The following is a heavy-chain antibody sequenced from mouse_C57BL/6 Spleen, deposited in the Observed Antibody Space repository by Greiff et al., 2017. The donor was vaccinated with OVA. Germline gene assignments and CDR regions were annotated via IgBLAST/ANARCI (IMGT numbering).Heavy chain of an antibody. CDR2: IHPNSGST. V-gene: IGHV1-64*01. D-gene: IGHD2-12*01. CDR3: ARESDYSSYAMDY. CDR1: GYTFTSYW. Sequence: VQLQQPGAELVKPGASVKLSCKASGYTFTSYWMHWVKQRPGQGLEWIGMIHPNSGSTNYNEKFKSKATLTVDKSSSTAYMQLSSLTSEDSAVYDCARESDYSSYAMDYWGQGTSVTVSS. J-gene: IGHJ4*01.